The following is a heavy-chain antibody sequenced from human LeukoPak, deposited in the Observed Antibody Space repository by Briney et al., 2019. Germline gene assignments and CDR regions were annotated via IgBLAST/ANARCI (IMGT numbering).Heavy chain of an antibody. J-gene: IGHJ3*02. CDR2: IIPIFGTA. D-gene: IGHD2-21*02. CDR1: GGTFSSYA. Sequence: LRASVKVSCKASGGTFSSYAISWVRQAPGQGLEWMGGIIPIFGTANYAQKFQGRVTITTDESTSTAYMELSSLRSEDTAVYYCARDPRAYCGGDCYSVGDAFDIWGQGTMVAVSS. V-gene: IGHV1-69*05. CDR3: ARDPRAYCGGDCYSVGDAFDI.